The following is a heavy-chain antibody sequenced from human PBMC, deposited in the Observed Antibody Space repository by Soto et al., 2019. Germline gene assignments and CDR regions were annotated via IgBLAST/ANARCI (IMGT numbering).Heavy chain of an antibody. CDR3: AKGVPAATRYFQH. D-gene: IGHD2-2*01. CDR2: INSDGSSA. Sequence: VQLVESGGGLVQPGGSLRLSCAASGFSFSSYWMHWVRHAPGKGLVWVSRINSDGSSATYADSVKGRCTISRDNAKNTLYLQMNSLTPEATAVYYCAKGVPAATRYFQHWGQGTLVTVSS. V-gene: IGHV3-74*01. CDR1: GFSFSSYW. J-gene: IGHJ1*01.